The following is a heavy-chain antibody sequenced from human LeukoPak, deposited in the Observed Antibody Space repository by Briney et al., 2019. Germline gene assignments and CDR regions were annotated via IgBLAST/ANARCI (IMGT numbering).Heavy chain of an antibody. D-gene: IGHD5-12*01. CDR2: ISAYNGNT. J-gene: IGHJ4*02. CDR1: GYTFTSYG. CDR3: ARARGSGYEPDSDY. Sequence: GASVKVSCKASGYTFTSYGISWVRQAPGQGLEWMGWISAYNGNTNYAQKLQGRVTMTTDTSTSTAYMELSSLRSEDTAVYYCARARGSGYEPDSDYWGQGTLVTVSS. V-gene: IGHV1-18*01.